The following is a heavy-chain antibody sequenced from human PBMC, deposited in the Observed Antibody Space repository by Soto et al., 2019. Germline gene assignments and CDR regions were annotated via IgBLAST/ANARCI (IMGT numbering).Heavy chain of an antibody. CDR2: IYHSGT. D-gene: IGHD2-21*02. J-gene: IGHJ5*02. V-gene: IGHV4-38-2*01. CDR3: ARKLITSTTKGDTNWFDP. Sequence: ASETLSLTCAVSWYPITSGYYWGWIRQPPGKGLEWIGSIYHSGTYYSPSLKSRVTMSIDTSKNRFSLKLNSVTAADTAVYFCARKLITSTTKGDTNWFDPWGQGTLVTAPQ. CDR1: WYPITSGYY.